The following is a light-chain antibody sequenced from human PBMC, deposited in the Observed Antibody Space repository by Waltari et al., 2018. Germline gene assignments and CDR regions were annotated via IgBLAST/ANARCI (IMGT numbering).Light chain of an antibody. CDR3: CSYAGNYVWV. V-gene: IGLV2-23*02. J-gene: IGLJ3*02. Sequence: QSALTQPAAVSGSPGQSVPISCTGASSDIGRYDIVSWYQQHPGIAPKLVISDVSKRPAGVSDRFSGSKSGDTASLTISGLQFEDEAEYYCCSYAGNYVWVFGGGTRLTVL. CDR2: DVS. CDR1: SSDIGRYDI.